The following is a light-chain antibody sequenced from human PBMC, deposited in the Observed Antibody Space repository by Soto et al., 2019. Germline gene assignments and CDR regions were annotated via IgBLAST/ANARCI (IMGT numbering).Light chain of an antibody. V-gene: IGKV1-39*01. CDR1: QSISSY. J-gene: IGKJ1*01. CDR2: AAS. Sequence: DIQMTQSPSSLSASVGHRVTITCRASQSISSYLNWYQQKPGKAPKLLIYAASSLQSGVPSRFSGSGSGTDFTLTISSLQPEDFATYYCQQSYSTPRTFGQGTKV. CDR3: QQSYSTPRT.